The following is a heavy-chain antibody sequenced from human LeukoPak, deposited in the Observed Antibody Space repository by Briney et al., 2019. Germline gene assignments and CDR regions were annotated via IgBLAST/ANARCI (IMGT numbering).Heavy chain of an antibody. CDR3: VRTVVVPAAVPYYFDS. CDR1: GGSISSGDYS. J-gene: IGHJ4*02. D-gene: IGHD2-2*01. CDR2: IYQSGST. V-gene: IGHV4-30-2*01. Sequence: SQTLSLTCAGSGGSISSGDYSWSWIRQPPGKGLEWIGYIYQSGSTYYNPSLKSRVTIPVYRSKIQSSLNLCSVTAAETAVYSCVRTVVVPAAVPYYFDSWGQGTLVTVSS.